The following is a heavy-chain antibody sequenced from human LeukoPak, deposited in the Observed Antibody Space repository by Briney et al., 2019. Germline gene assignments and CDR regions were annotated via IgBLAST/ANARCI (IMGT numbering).Heavy chain of an antibody. CDR2: IWYDGSNK. V-gene: IGHV3-33*01. Sequence: GGSLRLSCAASGFTFSSYGMHWVRQAPCKGLEWVAVIWYDGSNKYYADSVKGRFTISRDNSKNTLYLQMNSLRAEDTAVYYCAREGPDYGMDVWGQGTTVTVSS. D-gene: IGHD1-14*01. CDR3: AREGPDYGMDV. CDR1: GFTFSSYG. J-gene: IGHJ6*02.